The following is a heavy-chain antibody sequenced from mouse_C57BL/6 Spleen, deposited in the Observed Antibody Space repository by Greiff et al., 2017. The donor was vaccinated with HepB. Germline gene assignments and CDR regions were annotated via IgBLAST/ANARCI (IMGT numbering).Heavy chain of an antibody. CDR3: TTGGYDFAY. CDR1: GFNIKDDY. V-gene: IGHV14-4*01. CDR2: IDPENGDT. J-gene: IGHJ3*01. Sequence: VQLQQSGAELVRPGASVKLSCTASGFNIKDDYMHWVKQRPEQGLEWIGWIDPENGDTEYASKFQGKATITADTSSNTAYLQLSSLTSEDTAVYYCTTGGYDFAYWGQGTLVTVSA. D-gene: IGHD2-2*01.